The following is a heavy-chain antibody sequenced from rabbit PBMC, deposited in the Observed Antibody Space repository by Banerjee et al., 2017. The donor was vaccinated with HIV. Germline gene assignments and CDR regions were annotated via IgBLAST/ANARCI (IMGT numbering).Heavy chain of an antibody. Sequence: QEQLVESGGGLVQPEGSLTLTCKASGFDFGSYGMCWVRQAPGKGPEWIACIVNGNGNTFLASWVNCRFPISRSTRLATVTLQVTSLAVADTATYFCSRETSSGWGFISFFFSLWGPGTLVTVS. D-gene: IGHD4-1*01. CDR3: SRETSSGWGFISFFFSL. J-gene: IGHJ4*01. V-gene: IGHV1S47*01. CDR2: IVNGNGNT. CDR1: GFDFGSYG.